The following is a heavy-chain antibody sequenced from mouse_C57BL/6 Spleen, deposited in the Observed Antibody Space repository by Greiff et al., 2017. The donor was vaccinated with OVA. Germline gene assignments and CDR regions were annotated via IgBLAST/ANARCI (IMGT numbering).Heavy chain of an antibody. D-gene: IGHD1-1*01. V-gene: IGHV5-9-1*02. CDR1: GFTFSSYA. Sequence: DVHLVESGEGLVKPGGSLKLSCAASGFTFSSYAMSWVRQTPEKRLEWVAYISSGGDYIYYADTVKGRFTISRDNARNTLYLQMSSLKSEDTAMYYCTRVTTVPYFDVWGTGTTVTVSS. CDR3: TRVTTVPYFDV. J-gene: IGHJ1*03. CDR2: ISSGGDYI.